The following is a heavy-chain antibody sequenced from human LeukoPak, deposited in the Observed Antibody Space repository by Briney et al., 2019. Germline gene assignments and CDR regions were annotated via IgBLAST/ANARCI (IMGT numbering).Heavy chain of an antibody. J-gene: IGHJ5*02. Sequence: SETLSLICTVSGGSISSYYWSWIRQPPGKGLEWIGYIYDSGNTNYNPSLKSRVTLSVDTSKNQFSLKLSSVTAADTAVYYCAREGTSGTHLNWFDPWGQGTLVTVSS. CDR3: AREGTSGTHLNWFDP. CDR1: GGSISSYY. V-gene: IGHV4-59*01. CDR2: IYDSGNT. D-gene: IGHD1-1*01.